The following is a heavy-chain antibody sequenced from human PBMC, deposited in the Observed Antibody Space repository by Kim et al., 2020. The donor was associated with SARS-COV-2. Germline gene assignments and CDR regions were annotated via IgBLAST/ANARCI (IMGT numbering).Heavy chain of an antibody. CDR2: IFYSGTT. J-gene: IGHJ5*02. V-gene: IGHV4-59*13. D-gene: IGHD2-2*01. CDR1: GGSITNYY. CDR3: ARGGTNQLAQA. Sequence: SETLSLTCTVSGGSITNYYYNWIRQPPGKELEWMGYIFYSGTTNYNPSLKSRVTISLDTSKNQFSLKLTSVTAAYTAVYFCARGGTNQLAQAWGQGTLVT.